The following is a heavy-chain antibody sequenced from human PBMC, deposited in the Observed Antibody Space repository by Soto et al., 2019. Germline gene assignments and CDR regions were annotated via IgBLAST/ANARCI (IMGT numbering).Heavy chain of an antibody. Sequence: GGSLRLSCAASGFTFSSYAMHWVRQAPGKGLEWVAVISYDGSNKYYADSVKGRFTISRDNSKNTLYLQMNSLRAEDTAVYYCARATGGYRLGTGAFDIWGQGTMVTVSS. CDR1: GFTFSSYA. CDR2: ISYDGSNK. CDR3: ARATGGYRLGTGAFDI. V-gene: IGHV3-30-3*01. J-gene: IGHJ3*02. D-gene: IGHD3-22*01.